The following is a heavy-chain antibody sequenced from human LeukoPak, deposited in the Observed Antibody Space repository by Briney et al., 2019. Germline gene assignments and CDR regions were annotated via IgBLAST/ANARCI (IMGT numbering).Heavy chain of an antibody. CDR1: AFSLNAYN. V-gene: IGHV3-21*04. CDR2: ISYTGTYI. D-gene: IGHD1-26*01. Sequence: GGSLRLSCAASAFSLNAYNMNWVRQAPGKGLEWVSSISYTGTYIYYADSVKGRFTISRDNAQNSLYLQMNSLRAEDTAIYYCVRDRGTYRPIDYWGQGALVTVSS. J-gene: IGHJ4*02. CDR3: VRDRGTYRPIDY.